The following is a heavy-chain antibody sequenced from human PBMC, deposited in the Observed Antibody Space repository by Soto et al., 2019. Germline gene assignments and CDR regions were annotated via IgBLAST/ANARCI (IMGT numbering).Heavy chain of an antibody. J-gene: IGHJ4*02. Sequence: EVQLLESGGGLVQPGGSLRLSCAASGFTFSSYAMSWVRQAPGKGLEWVSAISGSGGSTYYADSVKGRFTISRDNSTNTLYLQMNSLRAEDTAVYYCAKGTPTSITMVRGVISFLFDYWGQGTLVTVSS. V-gene: IGHV3-23*01. CDR2: ISGSGGST. CDR3: AKGTPTSITMVRGVISFLFDY. CDR1: GFTFSSYA. D-gene: IGHD3-10*01.